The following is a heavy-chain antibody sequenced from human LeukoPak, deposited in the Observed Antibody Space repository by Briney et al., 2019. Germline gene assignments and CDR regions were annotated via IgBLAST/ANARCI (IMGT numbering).Heavy chain of an antibody. CDR2: ISGSGGST. J-gene: IGHJ4*02. Sequence: GGSLRLSCAASGFTFSTSAMNWVRQAPGKGLEWVSAISGSGGSTYYADSVKGRFTISRDNSRNTVYLQMNSLRAEDTAVYYCAKDDRWLQFCCWGQGTLVTVSA. D-gene: IGHD5-24*01. CDR1: GFTFSTSA. V-gene: IGHV3-23*01. CDR3: AKDDRWLQFCC.